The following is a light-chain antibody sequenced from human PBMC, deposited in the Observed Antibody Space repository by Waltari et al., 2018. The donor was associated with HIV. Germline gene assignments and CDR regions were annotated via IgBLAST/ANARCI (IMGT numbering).Light chain of an antibody. CDR2: VGI. CDR3: CSYAGSSNWV. CDR1: SSDVRCYNL. Sequence: QSALTQPASVSGSPDPSITLSFHGGSSDVRCYNLFSWYQQHPGKAPKPMSYVGIKRPSGVSSRFSGSKSGNTASLTISGLRAEDEADYYCCSYAGSSNWVFGGGTKLTVL. J-gene: IGLJ3*02. V-gene: IGLV2-23*01.